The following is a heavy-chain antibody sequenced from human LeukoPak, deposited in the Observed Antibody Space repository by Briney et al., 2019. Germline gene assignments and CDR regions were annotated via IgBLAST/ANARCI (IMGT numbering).Heavy chain of an antibody. V-gene: IGHV3-30*04. J-gene: IGHJ4*02. D-gene: IGHD1-26*01. CDR2: VSYDGSNK. CDR3: ARDTSFAVGATLDF. Sequence: GRSLRLSCAASGSTFSSYAMHWVRQAPGKGLEWVAVVSYDGSNKYYANSVKGRFTISRDKSKNTLHLQMNSLRAEDTAIYYCARDTSFAVGATLDFWGQGTLVTVSS. CDR1: GSTFSSYA.